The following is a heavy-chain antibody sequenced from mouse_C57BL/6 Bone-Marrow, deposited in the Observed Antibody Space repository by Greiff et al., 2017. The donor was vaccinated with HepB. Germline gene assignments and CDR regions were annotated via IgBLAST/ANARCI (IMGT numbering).Heavy chain of an antibody. CDR3: AIGRGYYGNYGAY. V-gene: IGHV1-74*01. J-gene: IGHJ3*01. CDR2: IHPSDSDT. Sequence: QVQLQQPGAELVKPGASVKVSCKASGYTFTSYWMHWVKQRPGQGLEWIGRIHPSDSDTNYNQKFKGKATLTVDKSSSTAYMQLSSLTSVDSAVYYCAIGRGYYGNYGAYWGQGTLVTVSA. CDR1: GYTFTSYW. D-gene: IGHD2-1*01.